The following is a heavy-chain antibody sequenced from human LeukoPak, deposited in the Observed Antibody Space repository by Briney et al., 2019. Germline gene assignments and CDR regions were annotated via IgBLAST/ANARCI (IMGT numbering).Heavy chain of an antibody. Sequence: GASVKVSCKASGGAFISYAISWVRQAPGQGLEWMGRIIPIFGIANYAQKFQGRVTITADKSTSTAYMELSSLRSEDTAVYYCARERKWDYYDSSGYYRGVYFDYWGQGTLVTVSS. CDR3: ARERKWDYYDSSGYYRGVYFDY. J-gene: IGHJ4*02. D-gene: IGHD3-22*01. CDR1: GGAFISYA. CDR2: IIPIFGIA. V-gene: IGHV1-69*04.